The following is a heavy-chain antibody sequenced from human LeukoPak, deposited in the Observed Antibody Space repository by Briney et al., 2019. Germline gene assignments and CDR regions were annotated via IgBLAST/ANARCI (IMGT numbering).Heavy chain of an antibody. V-gene: IGHV3-33*06. J-gene: IGHJ3*02. CDR1: GFTFSSYG. D-gene: IGHD2-2*02. CDR3: AKDGYCSSTSCYTGINWGTDAFDI. Sequence: PGGSLRLSCAASGFTFSSYGMHWVRQAPGKGLEWVAVIWYDGSNKYYADTVKGRFTISRDNSKNTLYLQMNSLRAEDTAVYYCAKDGYCSSTSCYTGINWGTDAFDIWGQGTMVTVSS. CDR2: IWYDGSNK.